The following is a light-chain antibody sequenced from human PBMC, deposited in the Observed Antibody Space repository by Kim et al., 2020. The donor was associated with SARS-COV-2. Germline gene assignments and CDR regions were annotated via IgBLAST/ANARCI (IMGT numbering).Light chain of an antibody. J-gene: IGKJ1*01. CDR2: AAS. CDR1: QSLSNNY. Sequence: EIVLTQSPGTLSLSPGERATISCRASQSLSNNYLAWYQQRPGQAPRLLIYAASNRATGIPDRFSGSGSGTDFTLTISRLEPDDFVVYFCQQFAILPWTFGRGTKVDIK. V-gene: IGKV3-20*01. CDR3: QQFAILPWT.